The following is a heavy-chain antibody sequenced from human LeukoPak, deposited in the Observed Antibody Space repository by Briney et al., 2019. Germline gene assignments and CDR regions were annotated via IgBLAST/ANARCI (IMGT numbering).Heavy chain of an antibody. J-gene: IGHJ4*02. CDR3: ARVRCSGGGCFYNFDY. D-gene: IGHD2-15*01. CDR2: LSSSSTYV. V-gene: IGHV3-21*01. CDR1: GFTFSAYS. Sequence: MSGGSLRLSCAASGFTFSAYSMNWVRQAPGKGLEWVSSLSSSSTYVYYADSVKGRFTISRDNAKNSLYLQMNSLRAEDTAVYYCARVRCSGGGCFYNFDYWGQGSLVTVSS.